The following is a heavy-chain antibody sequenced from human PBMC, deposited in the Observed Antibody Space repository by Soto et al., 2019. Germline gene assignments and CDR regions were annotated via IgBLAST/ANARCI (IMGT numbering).Heavy chain of an antibody. CDR1: GYTLTELS. J-gene: IGHJ4*02. CDR2: FDPEDGET. V-gene: IGHV1-24*01. D-gene: IGHD6-19*01. Sequence: ASVKVSCKVSGYTLTELSMHWVLQAPGKGLEWMGGFDPEDGETIYAQKFQGRVTMTEDTSTDTAYMELSSLRSEDTAVYYCATECWGYSSAYYFEYCGQGPLVNVSS. CDR3: ATECWGYSSAYYFEY.